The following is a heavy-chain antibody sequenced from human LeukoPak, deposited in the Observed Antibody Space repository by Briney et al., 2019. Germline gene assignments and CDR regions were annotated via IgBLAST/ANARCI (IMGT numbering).Heavy chain of an antibody. CDR2: IWYDGSNK. V-gene: IGHV3-33*01. CDR1: GFTFSSYG. Sequence: GGSLRLSCAASGFTFSSYGMHWVRQAPGKGLEWVAVIWYDGSNKYYADSVKGRFTISRDNSKNTLYLQMNSLRAEDTAVYYCARDPSTLAYCGGDCYYPSFDYWGQGTLVTVSS. D-gene: IGHD2-21*02. CDR3: ARDPSTLAYCGGDCYYPSFDY. J-gene: IGHJ4*02.